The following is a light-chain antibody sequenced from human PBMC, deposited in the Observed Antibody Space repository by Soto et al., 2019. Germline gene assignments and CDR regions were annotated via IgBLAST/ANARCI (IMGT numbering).Light chain of an antibody. J-gene: IGKJ4*01. Sequence: IGLTQSPAIVSLSPGDRATLSCRASQSVSSSYLAWYQHKPGQAPRLLIHGASSRVTGIPDRFSGSGSGTDFTLTITRLEPEDFAVYYCQQYQSLTFGGGTKVDIK. V-gene: IGKV3-20*01. CDR2: GAS. CDR1: QSVSSSY. CDR3: QQYQSLT.